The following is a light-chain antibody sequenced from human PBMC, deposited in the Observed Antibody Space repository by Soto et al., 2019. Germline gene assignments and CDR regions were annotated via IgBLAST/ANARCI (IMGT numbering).Light chain of an antibody. Sequence: DIVMTQSPLSLPVTPGEPASISCRSSQSLLHSNGYTYLDWYLQKPGQSPQLLIYLGSNRASGVHDRFSASGSGTDYTLKISRVEADDVGVYYCMQALQTPPTFGQGTKVEIK. CDR1: QSLLHSNGYTY. CDR2: LGS. CDR3: MQALQTPPT. J-gene: IGKJ1*01. V-gene: IGKV2-28*01.